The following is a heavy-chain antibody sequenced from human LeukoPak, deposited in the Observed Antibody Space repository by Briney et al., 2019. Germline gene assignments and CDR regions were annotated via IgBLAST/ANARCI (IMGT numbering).Heavy chain of an antibody. Sequence: SETLSLTCTVSGGSITNYYWTWIRQPPGKGLEWIGYISYSGSTNYNPSLKSRVTISVDTSKNQFSLRLTSVTAADTAVYYCARHRDSSTWSYCDYWGQGTLVTVSS. CDR3: ARHRDSSTWSYCDY. CDR2: ISYSGST. CDR1: GGSITNYY. J-gene: IGHJ4*02. V-gene: IGHV4-59*08. D-gene: IGHD6-13*01.